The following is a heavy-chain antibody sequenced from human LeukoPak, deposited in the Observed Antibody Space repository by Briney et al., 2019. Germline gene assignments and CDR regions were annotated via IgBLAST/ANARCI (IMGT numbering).Heavy chain of an antibody. Sequence: ASVKVSCKASGYTFTSYAMNWVRQAPGQGLEWMRWINTNTGNPTYAQGFTGRFVFSLDTSVSTAYLQISSLKAEDTAVYYCARPEDTAMAYYFDYWGQGTLVTVSS. V-gene: IGHV7-4-1*02. D-gene: IGHD5-18*01. J-gene: IGHJ4*02. CDR3: ARPEDTAMAYYFDY. CDR1: GYTFTSYA. CDR2: INTNTGNP.